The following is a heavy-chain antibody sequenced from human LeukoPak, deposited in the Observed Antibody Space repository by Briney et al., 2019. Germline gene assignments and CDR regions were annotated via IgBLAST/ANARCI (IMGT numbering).Heavy chain of an antibody. CDR1: GFTFSSYS. Sequence: GGSLRLSCAASGFTFSSYSMNWVRQAPGKGLEWVSYISSSSSTIYYADSVKGRFTTSRDNAKNSLYLQMNSLRAEDTAVYYCARDDSYGLDAFGIWGQGTMVTVSS. CDR2: ISSSSSTI. V-gene: IGHV3-48*01. J-gene: IGHJ3*02. D-gene: IGHD5-18*01. CDR3: ARDDSYGLDAFGI.